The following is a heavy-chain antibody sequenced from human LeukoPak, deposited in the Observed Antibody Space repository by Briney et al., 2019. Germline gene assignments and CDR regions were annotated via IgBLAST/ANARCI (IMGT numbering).Heavy chain of an antibody. CDR1: GXSISSYY. D-gene: IGHD5-18*01. CDR3: ARRGYSYGYFDY. V-gene: IGHV4-59*08. Sequence: SETLSLTCTVSGXSISSYYWSWIRQPPGKGLEWIGYIYYSGSTNYNPSLKSRVTISVDTSKNQFSLKLSSVTAADTAVYYCARRGYSYGYFDYWGQGTLVTVSS. J-gene: IGHJ4*02. CDR2: IYYSGST.